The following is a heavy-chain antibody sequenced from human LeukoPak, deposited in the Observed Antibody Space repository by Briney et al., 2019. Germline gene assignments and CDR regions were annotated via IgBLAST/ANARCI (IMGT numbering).Heavy chain of an antibody. CDR1: GYTFTSYD. CDR3: ARTAVRAAAAGTQKPRFDP. D-gene: IGHD6-13*01. Sequence: ASVKVSCKASGYTFTSYDINWVRQATGQGLEWMGWMYPNSGNTGYAQKFQGRVTMTRNTSISTAYMELSSLRSEDTAVYYCARTAVRAAAAGTQKPRFDPWGQGTLVTVSS. CDR2: MYPNSGNT. J-gene: IGHJ5*02. V-gene: IGHV1-8*01.